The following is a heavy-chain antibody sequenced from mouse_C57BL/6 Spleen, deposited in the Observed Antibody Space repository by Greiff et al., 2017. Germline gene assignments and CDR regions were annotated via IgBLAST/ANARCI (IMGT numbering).Heavy chain of an antibody. CDR1: GFTFSSYG. V-gene: IGHV5-6*01. CDR3: ARHSVSPDY. J-gene: IGHJ2*01. Sequence: EVQLVESGGDLVKPGASLKLSCAASGFTFSSYGMSWVRQTPDKSLEWVATISTGGSYTYYPDSVKGRFTISRDNANNTLYLQMSSLKSEDTAMYYCARHSVSPDYWGQGTTLTVSS. D-gene: IGHD6-2*01. CDR2: ISTGGSYT.